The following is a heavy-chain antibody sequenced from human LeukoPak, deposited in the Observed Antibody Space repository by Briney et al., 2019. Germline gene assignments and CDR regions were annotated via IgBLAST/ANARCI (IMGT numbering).Heavy chain of an antibody. Sequence: GGSPRLSCVASGFTFSSLAMNWVRQAPGKGLEWVSSISSDSSYIDYADSVKGRFTISRDNARNSLYLQMNNLGAEDTAVYFCASLPWLVRWIYYWGQGTLVTVSS. CDR2: ISSDSSYI. D-gene: IGHD6-19*01. CDR1: GFTFSSLA. J-gene: IGHJ4*02. V-gene: IGHV3-21*01. CDR3: ASLPWLVRWIYY.